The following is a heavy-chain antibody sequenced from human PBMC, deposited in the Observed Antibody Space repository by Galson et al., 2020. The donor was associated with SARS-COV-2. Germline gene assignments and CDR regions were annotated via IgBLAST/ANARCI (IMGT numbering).Heavy chain of an antibody. D-gene: IGHD2-2*01. Sequence: SCAASGFTFVTYSMNWVRQAPGKGLEWVSSISSRSSYVYYADSVKGRFTISRDNAKNSLYLQMNSLRAEDTALYYCARDGDQRVSPGNTNWFDRWGQGTRVIVSS. CDR1: GFTFVTYS. CDR3: ARDGDQRVSPGNTNWFDR. J-gene: IGHJ5*02. V-gene: IGHV3-21*01. CDR2: ISSRSSYV.